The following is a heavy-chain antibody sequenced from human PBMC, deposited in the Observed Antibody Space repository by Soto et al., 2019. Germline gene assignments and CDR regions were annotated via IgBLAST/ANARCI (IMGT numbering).Heavy chain of an antibody. CDR1: GGTFSSYA. J-gene: IGHJ4*02. D-gene: IGHD3-10*01. V-gene: IGHV1-69*05. Sequence: QVQLLQSGAEVKKPGSSVKVSCKASGGTFSSYAISWVRQAPGQGLEWMGGIIPIFGTANYAQKFQGRVTINPDEDLGAAFMEAGSLGSEDTAVYLCGSREKFGELLSLDYWGQGTLVTVSS. CDR3: GSREKFGELLSLDY. CDR2: IIPIFGTA.